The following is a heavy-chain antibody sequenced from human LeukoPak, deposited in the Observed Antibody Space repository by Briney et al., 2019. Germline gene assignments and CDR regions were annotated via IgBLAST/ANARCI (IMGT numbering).Heavy chain of an antibody. D-gene: IGHD6-19*01. CDR1: GFTFGDYA. J-gene: IGHJ6*03. CDR3: TRDKGYSSGWTNYYYYYYMDV. CDR2: IRSKAYGGTT. Sequence: GGSLRLSRTASGFTFGDYAMSWFRQAPGKELEWVGFIRSKAYGGTTEYAASVKGRFTISRDDSKSIAYLQMNSLKTEDTAVYYCTRDKGYSSGWTNYYYYYYMDVWGKGTTVTVSS. V-gene: IGHV3-49*03.